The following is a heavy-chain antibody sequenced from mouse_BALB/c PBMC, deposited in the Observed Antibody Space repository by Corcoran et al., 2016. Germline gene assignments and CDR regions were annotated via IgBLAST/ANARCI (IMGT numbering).Heavy chain of an antibody. CDR3: ARRDYYGSSPFDY. D-gene: IGHD1-1*01. Sequence: EVLLQQSGPELVKPGASVKIPCKASGYTFTDYHMDWVKQSHGKSLEWIGDINPNNGGTIYNQKFKGKATLTVDKSSSTAYMELHILTSEDTAGYFCARRDYYGSSPFDYWGQGTTLTVSS. V-gene: IGHV1-18*01. J-gene: IGHJ2*01. CDR1: GYTFTDYH. CDR2: INPNNGGT.